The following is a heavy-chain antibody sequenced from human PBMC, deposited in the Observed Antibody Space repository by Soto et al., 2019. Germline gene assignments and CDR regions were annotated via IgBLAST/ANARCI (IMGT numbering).Heavy chain of an antibody. D-gene: IGHD2-15*01. Sequence: GASVKVSCKASGYTFTSYGISWVRQAPGQGLEWMGWISAYNGNTNYAQKLQGRVTMTTDTSTSTAYMELRSLRSDDTAVYYCARDGDCSGGSCYSRGAFDIWGQGTMVTVSS. V-gene: IGHV1-18*01. CDR3: ARDGDCSGGSCYSRGAFDI. J-gene: IGHJ3*02. CDR1: GYTFTSYG. CDR2: ISAYNGNT.